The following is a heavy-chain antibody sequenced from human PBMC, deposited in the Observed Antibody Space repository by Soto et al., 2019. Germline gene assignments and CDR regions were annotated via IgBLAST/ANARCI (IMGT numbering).Heavy chain of an antibody. CDR3: AKDGHPSLYYDCWSGMDV. V-gene: IGHV3-30*18. CDR2: ISDDGSKK. J-gene: IGHJ6*02. CDR1: GFIFSSYG. Sequence: QVQLVESGGGVVQPGRSLRLSCAASGFIFSSYGIHWVRQAPGKGLEWVAVISDDGSKKDYADSVKGRFTISRDNSQNTLYLQMNSLRPEYTAVYYCAKDGHPSLYYDCWSGMDVWGQGTTVTFSS. D-gene: IGHD3-3*01.